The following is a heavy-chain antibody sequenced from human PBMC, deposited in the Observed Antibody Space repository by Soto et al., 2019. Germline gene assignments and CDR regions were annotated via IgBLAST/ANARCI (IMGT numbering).Heavy chain of an antibody. V-gene: IGHV1-18*01. Sequence: QGQLVQSGAEVKKPGASVKVSCTASGNTFTNFGVTWVRQAPGQGLEWKGWISAYTDDPNYAQKFQGRVTMTIDTSTSTAYLDLRNLTSDDTAVYYCARVIPGAEAWFDPWGQGTLVTVSS. J-gene: IGHJ5*02. CDR3: ARVIPGAEAWFDP. D-gene: IGHD2-2*01. CDR2: ISAYTDDP. CDR1: GNTFTNFG.